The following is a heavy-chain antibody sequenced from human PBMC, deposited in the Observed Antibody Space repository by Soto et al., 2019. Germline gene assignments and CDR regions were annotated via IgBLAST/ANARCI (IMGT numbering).Heavy chain of an antibody. Sequence: SETLSLTCTVSGGSMSRYYWSWIRQPPGKGLEWIGYIYNIGSTDYNPSLKSRVTISVDTSRNQFSLKLTSVTAADTGVYYCASSSPFHYWGPGILVTVSS. V-gene: IGHV4-59*08. CDR2: IYNIGST. CDR3: ASSSPFHY. J-gene: IGHJ4*02. D-gene: IGHD6-6*01. CDR1: GGSMSRYY.